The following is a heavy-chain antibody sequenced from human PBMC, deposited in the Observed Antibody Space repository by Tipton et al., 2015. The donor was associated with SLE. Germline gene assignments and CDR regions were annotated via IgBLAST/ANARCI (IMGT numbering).Heavy chain of an antibody. D-gene: IGHD6-13*01. CDR1: GFTFSDSA. V-gene: IGHV3-73*01. CDR2: IRNEANSYAT. J-gene: IGHJ4*02. Sequence: SLRLSCAASGFTFSDSAMHWVRQASGKGLEWVGRIRNEANSYATAYAASVKGRFTVSRDDSKNTAYLQMNSLRAEDTAVYYCAPAGYSDTFDYWGQGTLVTVSS. CDR3: APAGYSDTFDY.